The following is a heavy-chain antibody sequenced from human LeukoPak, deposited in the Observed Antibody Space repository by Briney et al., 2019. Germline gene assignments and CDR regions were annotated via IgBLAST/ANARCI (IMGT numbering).Heavy chain of an antibody. CDR2: ISGSGGST. D-gene: IGHD3-16*01. Sequence: PGGSLRLSCAASGFTFSSYAMSWVRQAPGKGLEWVSLISGSGGSTYYADSVKGRFTISRDNSKNRLYLQMNSLRAEDTAVFYCAKDRDDYVWGSYLGAFDIWGQGTMVTVSS. V-gene: IGHV3-23*01. CDR3: AKDRDDYVWGSYLGAFDI. CDR1: GFTFSSYA. J-gene: IGHJ3*02.